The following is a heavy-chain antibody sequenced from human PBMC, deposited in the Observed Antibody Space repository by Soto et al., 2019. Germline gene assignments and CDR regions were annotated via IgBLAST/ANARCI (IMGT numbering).Heavy chain of an antibody. Sequence: EVQLVESGGGLVQPGGSLRRSCAASGVTVSSNYMSWVRQAPGKGLEWVSVIYSGGSTYYADSVKGSFTISRDKSNNTLYLQMNSLRAEDSAVYYCERDFYYHGSGTMVGYFDYWGEGTLVTVSS. CDR1: GVTVSSNY. J-gene: IGHJ4*02. CDR3: ERDFYYHGSGTMVGYFDY. CDR2: IYSGGST. D-gene: IGHD3-10*01. V-gene: IGHV3-66*01.